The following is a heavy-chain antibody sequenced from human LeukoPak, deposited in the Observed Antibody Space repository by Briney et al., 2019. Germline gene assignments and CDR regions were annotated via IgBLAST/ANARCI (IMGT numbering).Heavy chain of an antibody. J-gene: IGHJ6*04. CDR1: GFTFSSYA. CDR3: AELGITMIGGV. CDR2: IQYDGSNA. Sequence: GGSLRLSCAASGFTFSSYAMSWVRQAPGKGLEWVAYIQYDGSNAQYADSVKGRFTISRDNAKNSLYLQMNSLRAEDTAVYYCAELGITMIGGVWGKGTTVTISS. V-gene: IGHV3-7*01. D-gene: IGHD3-10*02.